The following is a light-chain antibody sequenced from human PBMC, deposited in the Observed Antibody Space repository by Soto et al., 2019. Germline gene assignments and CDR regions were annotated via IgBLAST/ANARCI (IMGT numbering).Light chain of an antibody. Sequence: QSVLTQPASGSGSAGQSITISCSGTMRDVGAYNLVSWYQQHPGTAPKLIIYEVRNRPSGISSRFSGSRYGNTASLTISGLQSEDEGDYYCSAYTARSTLVFGGGTKVTVL. V-gene: IGLV2-14*01. CDR2: EVR. CDR1: MRDVGAYNL. CDR3: SAYTARSTLV. J-gene: IGLJ3*02.